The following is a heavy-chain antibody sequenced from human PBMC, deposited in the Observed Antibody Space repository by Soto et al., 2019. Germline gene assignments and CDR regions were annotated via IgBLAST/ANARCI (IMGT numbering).Heavy chain of an antibody. D-gene: IGHD3-22*01. CDR3: ANLGGLDYHYHNYDSSGPRT. J-gene: IGHJ5*02. Sequence: GGSLRLSCAASGFTFSTYAMNWVRQAPGKGLEWVSAISGGGGSTYYADSVKGRVTISRDNSKNTLYLQMNSLRAEDTAVYYCANLGGLDYHYHNYDSSGPRTWGQGTLVTVSS. V-gene: IGHV3-23*01. CDR1: GFTFSTYA. CDR2: ISGGGGST.